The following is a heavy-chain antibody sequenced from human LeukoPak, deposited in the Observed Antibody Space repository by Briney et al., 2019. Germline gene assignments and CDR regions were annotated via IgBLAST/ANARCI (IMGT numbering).Heavy chain of an antibody. CDR1: GFTFSSYG. CDR3: AKDLVVVPDY. V-gene: IGHV3-30*18. J-gene: IGHJ4*02. Sequence: GGSLRLSYAASGFTFSSYGMHWVRQAPGKGLEWVAVISYDGSNKYYADSVKGRFTISRDNSKNTLYLQMNSLRAEDTAVYYCAKDLVVVPDYWGQGTLVTVSS. CDR2: ISYDGSNK. D-gene: IGHD2-21*01.